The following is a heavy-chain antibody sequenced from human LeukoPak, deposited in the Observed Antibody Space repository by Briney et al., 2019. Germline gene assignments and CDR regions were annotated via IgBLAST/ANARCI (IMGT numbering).Heavy chain of an antibody. CDR1: GYTFTDYY. Sequence: SVKVSCKASGYTFTDYYMHWVRQAPGQGLEWMGGIIPIFGTANYAQKFQGRVTITADESTSTAYMELSSLRSEDTAVYYCACGVSRTQVPAAIGYYYYYMDVWGKGTTVTVSS. D-gene: IGHD2-2*01. J-gene: IGHJ6*03. V-gene: IGHV1-69*13. CDR3: ACGVSRTQVPAAIGYYYYYMDV. CDR2: IIPIFGTA.